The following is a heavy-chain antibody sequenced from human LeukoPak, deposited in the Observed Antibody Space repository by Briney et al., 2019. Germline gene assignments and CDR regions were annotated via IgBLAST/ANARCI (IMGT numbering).Heavy chain of an antibody. CDR3: ARESRPYSGYYYDSSGYEY. J-gene: IGHJ4*02. CDR1: GFTFSSYS. Sequence: PGGSLRLSCAASGFTFSSYSMNWVRQAPGKGLEWVSSFSSSSSYIYYADSVKGRFTISRDNAKNSLYLQMNSLRAEDTAVYYCARESRPYSGYYYDSSGYEYWGQGTLVTVSS. D-gene: IGHD3-22*01. CDR2: FSSSSSYI. V-gene: IGHV3-21*01.